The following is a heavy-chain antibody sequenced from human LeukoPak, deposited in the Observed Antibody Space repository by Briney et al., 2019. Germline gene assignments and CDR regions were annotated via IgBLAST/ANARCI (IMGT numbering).Heavy chain of an antibody. CDR1: GFTFSSYE. Sequence: SGGSLRLSCAASGFTFSSYEMNWVRQAPGKGLEWVSYISSSGSTIYYADSVKGRFTISRDNSKNTLYLQMNSLRAEDTAVYYCARDRAAYPWYYYYYMDVWGKGTTVTVSS. CDR3: ARDRAAYPWYYYYYMDV. D-gene: IGHD3-10*01. CDR2: ISSSGSTI. J-gene: IGHJ6*03. V-gene: IGHV3-48*03.